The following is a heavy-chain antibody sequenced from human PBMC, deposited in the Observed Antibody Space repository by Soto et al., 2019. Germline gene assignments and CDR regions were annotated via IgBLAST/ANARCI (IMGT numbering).Heavy chain of an antibody. Sequence: EVQLVESGGGLVQPGGSLRLSCAGSGFTFSSYWMHWVRQGPGKGLVWVSRINSDGSSTTYADSVKGRFTISRDNAKNTLYLPMNSLRGEDTAVYYGARGAYWSGGTCFHDRPIVYYWGQGTLVTVSS. CDR3: ARGAYWSGGTCFHDRPIVYY. D-gene: IGHD2-15*01. CDR2: INSDGSST. V-gene: IGHV3-74*01. J-gene: IGHJ4*02. CDR1: GFTFSSYW.